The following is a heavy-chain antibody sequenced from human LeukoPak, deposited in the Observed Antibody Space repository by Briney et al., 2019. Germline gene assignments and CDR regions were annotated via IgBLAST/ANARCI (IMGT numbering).Heavy chain of an antibody. J-gene: IGHJ4*02. CDR1: GFTFSNYW. Sequence: PGGSLRLSCAASGFTFSNYWMHWVRQAPGKGLVWVSHISRDGSRTNYADSVKGRFTISRDNAKNALYLQMSSLRAEDTAIYYCARRYFDYWGQGTLVTVSS. CDR3: ARRYFDY. V-gene: IGHV3-74*01. CDR2: ISRDGSRT.